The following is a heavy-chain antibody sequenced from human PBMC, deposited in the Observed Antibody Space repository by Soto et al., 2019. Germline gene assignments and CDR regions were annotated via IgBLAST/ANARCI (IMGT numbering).Heavy chain of an antibody. CDR3: ARGPFVERERFLEWAPSEVAKWFDP. V-gene: IGHV1-69*13. J-gene: IGHJ5*02. D-gene: IGHD3-3*01. Sequence: RASVKVSCKASGGTFSSYAISWVRQAPGQGLEWMGGIIPIFGTANYAQKFQGRVTITADESTSAAYMELSSLRSEDTAVYYCARGPFVERERFLEWAPSEVAKWFDPWGQGTWAPSPQ. CDR2: IIPIFGTA. CDR1: GGTFSSYA.